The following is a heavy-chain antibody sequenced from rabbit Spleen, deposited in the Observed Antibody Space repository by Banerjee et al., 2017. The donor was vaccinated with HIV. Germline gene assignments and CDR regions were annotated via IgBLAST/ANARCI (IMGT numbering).Heavy chain of an antibody. Sequence: QSLEESGGGLVKPGASLTLTCKASGFSFNSGYDMCWVRQAPGKGLEWIACSYAGSSGSTYSALWAKGRFTISKTSSTTVTLQMTSLTAADTATYFCARDTGTSFSTYGMDLWGPGTLVTVS. CDR1: GFSFNSGYD. CDR3: ARDTGTSFSTYGMDL. J-gene: IGHJ6*01. V-gene: IGHV1S40*01. D-gene: IGHD7-1*01. CDR2: SYAGSSGST.